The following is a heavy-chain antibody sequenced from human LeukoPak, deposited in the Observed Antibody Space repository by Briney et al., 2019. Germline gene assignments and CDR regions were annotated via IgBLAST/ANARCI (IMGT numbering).Heavy chain of an antibody. D-gene: IGHD6-13*01. V-gene: IGHV3-9*01. CDR3: AKDMGRQLVPSTDYYYGMDV. CDR2: ISWNSGSI. CDR1: GFTFDDYA. Sequence: GRSLRLSWAASGFTFDDYAMHWVRQAPGKGLEWVSGISWNSGSIGYADSVKGRFTISRDNAKNSLYLQMNSLRAEDTALYYCAKDMGRQLVPSTDYYYGMDVWGQGTTVTVSS. J-gene: IGHJ6*02.